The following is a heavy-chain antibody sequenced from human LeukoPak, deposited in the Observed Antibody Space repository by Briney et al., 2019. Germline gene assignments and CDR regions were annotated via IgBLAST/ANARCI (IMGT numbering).Heavy chain of an antibody. V-gene: IGHV3-23*01. CDR2: ISGSGGST. D-gene: IGHD3-22*01. J-gene: IGHJ3*02. CDR1: GFTFSSYA. CDR3: AKAQGIVVVPNAFDI. Sequence: TVGSLRLSCAASGFTFSSYAMSWVRQAPGKGLEWVSAISGSGGSTYYADSVKGRFTISRDNSKNTLYLQMNSLRAEDTAVYYCAKAQGIVVVPNAFDIWGQGTMVTVSS.